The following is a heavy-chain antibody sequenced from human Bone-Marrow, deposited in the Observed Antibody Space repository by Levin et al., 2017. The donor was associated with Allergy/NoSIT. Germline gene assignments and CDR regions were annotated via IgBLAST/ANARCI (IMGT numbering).Heavy chain of an antibody. CDR2: IIGSGGST. V-gene: IGHV3-23*01. J-gene: IGHJ4*02. Sequence: LSLTCAASGFTFSSYAMSWVRQAPGKGLEWVSAIIGSGGSTYYADSVKGRFTISRDNSKNTLYLQMDSLRAEDTAVYFCAKETVTMTTGGISDYWGQGTLVTVSS. D-gene: IGHD4-17*01. CDR1: GFTFSSYA. CDR3: AKETVTMTTGGISDY.